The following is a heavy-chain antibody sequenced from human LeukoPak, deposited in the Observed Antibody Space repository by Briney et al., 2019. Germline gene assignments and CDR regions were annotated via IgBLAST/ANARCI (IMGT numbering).Heavy chain of an antibody. V-gene: IGHV4-59*08. D-gene: IGHD3-22*01. CDR1: GGSMSNYY. CDR2: MYYSGDT. Sequence: NASETLSLTCTVSGGSMSNYYWSWIRQPPGKRLEWIGYMYYSGDTNYNPSLKSRVTISVDTSKNQFSLRLSSVTAADTAVYYCARHKFYYDSRSYPISPFDIWGQGTLVTVSS. CDR3: ARHKFYYDSRSYPISPFDI. J-gene: IGHJ3*02.